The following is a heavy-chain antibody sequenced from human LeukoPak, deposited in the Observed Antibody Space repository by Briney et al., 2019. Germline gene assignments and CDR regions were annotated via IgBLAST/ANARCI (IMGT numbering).Heavy chain of an antibody. CDR1: GFTFTCCG. V-gene: IGHV3-30*03. J-gene: IGHJ4*02. Sequence: GGSLRLSCATSGFTFTCCGMHWVRQASGKGKEWVETISSSDGNSKYYADSVKGRFTISRDNYKNTVYMQMNSLRAEDTAVYYCARGSSSWYAIDYRGQGTLVTVSS. D-gene: IGHD6-13*01. CDR2: ISSSDGNSK. CDR3: ARGSSSWYAIDY.